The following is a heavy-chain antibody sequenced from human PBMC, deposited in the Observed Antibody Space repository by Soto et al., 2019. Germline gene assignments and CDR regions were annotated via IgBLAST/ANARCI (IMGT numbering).Heavy chain of an antibody. CDR1: GDSMTKYY. J-gene: IGHJ4*02. CDR3: ARTVGAAYYFDF. Sequence: SETLSLTCTVSGDSMTKYYWSWIRQPAGKVLEWIGRIYTSGSTNYNPSLKSRVSMSIDTSNNHFSLNLKSVTAADTAVYYCARTVGAAYYFDFWGQGALVTVSS. V-gene: IGHV4-4*07. D-gene: IGHD1-26*01. CDR2: IYTSGST.